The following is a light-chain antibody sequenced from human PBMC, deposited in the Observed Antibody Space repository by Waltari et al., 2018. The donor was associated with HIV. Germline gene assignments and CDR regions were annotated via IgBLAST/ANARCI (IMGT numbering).Light chain of an antibody. J-gene: IGKJ1*01. Sequence: DIQMTQSPFTLSASVGDRVTITCRASQSISSWLAGYQQKPGNVPKLLIYRASTLESGVPSRFSGSGSGTEFTLTISSLQPDDFATYYCQQYDNYLWTFGQGTKVEIK. CDR3: QQYDNYLWT. CDR1: QSISSW. CDR2: RAS. V-gene: IGKV1-5*03.